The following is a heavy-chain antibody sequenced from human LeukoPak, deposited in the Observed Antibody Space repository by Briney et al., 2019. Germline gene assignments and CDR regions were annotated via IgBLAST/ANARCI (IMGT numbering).Heavy chain of an antibody. J-gene: IGHJ4*02. CDR3: AKDRIAARPGGRWANVDY. Sequence: GGSLRLSCAASGFTFSSYWMNWVRQAPGKGLEWVSAISGSGGSTYYADSVKGRFTISRDNSKNTLYLQMNSLRAEDTAVYYCAKDRIAARPGGRWANVDYWGQGTLVTVSS. CDR1: GFTFSSYW. V-gene: IGHV3-23*01. CDR2: ISGSGGST. D-gene: IGHD6-6*01.